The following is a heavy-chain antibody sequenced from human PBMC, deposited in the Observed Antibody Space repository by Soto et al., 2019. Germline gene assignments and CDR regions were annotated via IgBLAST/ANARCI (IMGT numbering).Heavy chain of an antibody. CDR3: ARGPGGGVGATMVYYYGMDV. D-gene: IGHD5-12*01. Sequence: GGSLRLSCAVSGFTFRSYWMHWVRQAPGKGLVWVSRMNVDGSTINYADSVKGRFTISRDNVEDTLYLQMNFLTVEDTAVYYCARGPGGGVGATMVYYYGMDVWGQGTTVTVSS. J-gene: IGHJ6*02. V-gene: IGHV3-74*01. CDR2: MNVDGSTI. CDR1: GFTFRSYW.